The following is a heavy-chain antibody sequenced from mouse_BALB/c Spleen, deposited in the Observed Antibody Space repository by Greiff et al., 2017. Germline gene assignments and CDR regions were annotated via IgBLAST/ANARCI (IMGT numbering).Heavy chain of an antibody. D-gene: IGHD2-2*01. CDR2: ISSGGST. J-gene: IGHJ3*01. CDR1: GFTFSSYA. Sequence: DVMLVESGGGLVKPGGSLKLSCAASGFTFSSYAMSWVRQTPEKRLEWVASISSGGSTYYPDSVKGRFTISRDNARNILYLQMSSLRSEDTAMYYCARGQGYDGFAYWGQGTLVTVSA. V-gene: IGHV5-6-5*01. CDR3: ARGQGYDGFAY.